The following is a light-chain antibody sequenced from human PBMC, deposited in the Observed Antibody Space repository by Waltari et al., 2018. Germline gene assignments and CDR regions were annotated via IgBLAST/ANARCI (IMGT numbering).Light chain of an antibody. CDR3: QQANSFPRN. Sequence: DIQMTQSPSYVSASVGDRVTITCRASQGIGSWLVWYQQKPGEAPKLLIYGTSTLKSGVPSRFSGSGSGTDFTLTISSLQPEDCATYYCQQANSFPRNFGQGTRVDIK. J-gene: IGKJ5*01. V-gene: IGKV1-12*01. CDR1: QGIGSW. CDR2: GTS.